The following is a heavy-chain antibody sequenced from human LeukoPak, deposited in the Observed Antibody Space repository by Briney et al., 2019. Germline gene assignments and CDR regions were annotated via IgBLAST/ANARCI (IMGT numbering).Heavy chain of an antibody. D-gene: IGHD6-6*01. Sequence: GGSLRLSCAASGFTFDRSWMSWVRQAPGKGLEWVANIKQDGSEVYYVDSVEGRFTVSRDNAKNSLSLQMNSLRGEDTAVYYCVRAVGSSSSDFWGRGTLVTVSS. CDR3: VRAVGSSSSDF. CDR2: IKQDGSEV. V-gene: IGHV3-7*01. J-gene: IGHJ4*02. CDR1: GFTFDRSW.